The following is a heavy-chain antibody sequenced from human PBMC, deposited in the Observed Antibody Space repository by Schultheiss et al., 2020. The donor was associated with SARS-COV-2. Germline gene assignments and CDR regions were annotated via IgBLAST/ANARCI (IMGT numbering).Heavy chain of an antibody. J-gene: IGHJ4*02. D-gene: IGHD5-18*01. V-gene: IGHV1-2*04. Sequence: ASVKVSCKASGYTFTGYYMHWVRQAPGQGLEWMGWINPNSGGTNYAQKFQGWVTMTRDTSISTAYMELSRLISDDTAVYYCASGARDTAMALFDYWGQGTLVTVSS. CDR1: GYTFTGYY. CDR3: ASGARDTAMALFDY. CDR2: INPNSGGT.